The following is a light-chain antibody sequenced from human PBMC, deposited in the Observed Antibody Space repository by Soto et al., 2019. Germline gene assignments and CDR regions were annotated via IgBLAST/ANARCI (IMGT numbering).Light chain of an antibody. V-gene: IGLV2-14*01. CDR3: SSYTSSSPYV. Sequence: QSVLTQPASVSGSPGQSITISCTGTSSDVGGYNYVSWYQQHPGKAPKLMIYDVSNRPSGVSNRFSGSKSGNTASLTISGLQAEDEADYYCSSYTSSSPYVSGTGPKVTVL. J-gene: IGLJ1*01. CDR2: DVS. CDR1: SSDVGGYNY.